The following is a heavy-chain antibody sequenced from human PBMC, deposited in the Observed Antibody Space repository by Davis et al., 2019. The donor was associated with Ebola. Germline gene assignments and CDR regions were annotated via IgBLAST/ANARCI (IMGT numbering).Heavy chain of an antibody. CDR1: GFTFSSYA. Sequence: PGGSLRLSCAASGFTFSSYAMHWVRQAPGKGLEWVAVISYDGSNKYYADSVKGRFTISRDNSKNTLYLQMNSLRAEDTAVYYCARDEGIVVVPAAIMYYYHYGMDVWGQGTTVTVSS. D-gene: IGHD2-2*01. V-gene: IGHV3-30-3*01. CDR2: ISYDGSNK. J-gene: IGHJ6*02. CDR3: ARDEGIVVVPAAIMYYYHYGMDV.